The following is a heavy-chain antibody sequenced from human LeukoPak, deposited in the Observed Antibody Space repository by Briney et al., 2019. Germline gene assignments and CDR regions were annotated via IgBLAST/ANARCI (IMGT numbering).Heavy chain of an antibody. D-gene: IGHD1/OR15-1a*01. V-gene: IGHV3-74*01. CDR3: ARIPYPTRLTTVEDSI. Sequence: GGSLRLSCAASGFTFSSYWMHWVRQAPGKGLVWVSRINSDGSSTSYADSVKGRFTISRDNAKNTLCLQMNSLRAEDTAVYSCARIPYPTRLTTVEDSIWGQGTLVTVSS. CDR1: GFTFSSYW. CDR2: INSDGSST. J-gene: IGHJ4*02.